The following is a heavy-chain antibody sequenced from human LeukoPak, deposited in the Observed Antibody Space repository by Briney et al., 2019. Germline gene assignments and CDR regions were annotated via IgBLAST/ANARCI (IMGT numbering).Heavy chain of an antibody. Sequence: PGRSLRLSCAASGFTFSSYGMHWVRQAPGKGLEWMAVIWYDGSNKYYADSVKGRFTISRDNSKNTLYLQMNSLRAEDTAVYYCARDRRYYDSSGYFAPGDYWGQGTLVTVSS. J-gene: IGHJ4*02. CDR3: ARDRRYYDSSGYFAPGDY. CDR2: IWYDGSNK. V-gene: IGHV3-33*01. D-gene: IGHD3-22*01. CDR1: GFTFSSYG.